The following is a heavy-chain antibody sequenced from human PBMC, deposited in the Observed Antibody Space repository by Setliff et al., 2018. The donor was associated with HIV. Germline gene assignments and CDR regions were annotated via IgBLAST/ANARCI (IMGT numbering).Heavy chain of an antibody. CDR1: GFTVSSYY. CDR2: IYSDGNT. V-gene: IGHV3-66*02. CDR3: ARSRPYNSALDY. J-gene: IGHJ4*02. Sequence: GGSLRLSCAASGFTVSSYYMSWVRQAPGKGLEWVSTIYSDGNTYHADSVKGRFTLSRDNSENALFLQMNSLRPEDTAMYYCARSRPYNSALDYWGQGTLVTVSS. D-gene: IGHD6-25*01.